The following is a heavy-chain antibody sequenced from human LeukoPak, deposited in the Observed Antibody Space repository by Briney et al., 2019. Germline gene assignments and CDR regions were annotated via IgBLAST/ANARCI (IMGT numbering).Heavy chain of an antibody. CDR3: ARTVPAYYFDY. D-gene: IGHD2-2*01. J-gene: IGHJ4*02. V-gene: IGHV4-61*08. Sequence: SQTLSLACSVSGGSISNGDYYWSWIRQPPGKGLEWIGYIYYSGSTNYNPSLKSRVTISVDTSKNQFSLKLSSVTAADMAVYYCARTVPAYYFDYWGQGTLVTVSS. CDR1: GGSISNGDYY. CDR2: IYYSGST.